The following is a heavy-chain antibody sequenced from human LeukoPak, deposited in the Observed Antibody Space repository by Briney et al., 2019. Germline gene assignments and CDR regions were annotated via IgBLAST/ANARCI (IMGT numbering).Heavy chain of an antibody. J-gene: IGHJ4*02. Sequence: GGSLRLSCAASGFTFSDYYMSWIRQAPGKGLEWVSYISSSCSTIYYADSVKGRFTISRDNAKNSLYLQMNSLRAEDTAVYYCARDDVVRDVDSSGYYYVYWGQGTLVTVSS. V-gene: IGHV3-11*04. D-gene: IGHD3-22*01. CDR2: ISSSCSTI. CDR3: ARDDVVRDVDSSGYYYVY. CDR1: GFTFSDYY.